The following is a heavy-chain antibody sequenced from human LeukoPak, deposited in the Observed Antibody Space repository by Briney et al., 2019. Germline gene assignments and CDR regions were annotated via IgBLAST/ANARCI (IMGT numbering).Heavy chain of an antibody. D-gene: IGHD3-10*01. CDR2: MNPNSGNT. CDR3: ARGLTMVRGVIMVY. Sequence: ASVKVSCKASGYTFTSYDINWVRQATGQGLEWVGWMNPNSGNTGYAQKFQGRVTMTRNTSISTAYMELSSLRSEDTAVYYCARGLTMVRGVIMVYWGQGTLVTVSS. V-gene: IGHV1-8*01. CDR1: GYTFTSYD. J-gene: IGHJ4*02.